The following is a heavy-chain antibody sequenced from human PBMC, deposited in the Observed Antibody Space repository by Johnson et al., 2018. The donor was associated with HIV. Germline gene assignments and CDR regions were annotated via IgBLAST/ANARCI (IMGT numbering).Heavy chain of an antibody. CDR3: ASTGGGVFDV. D-gene: IGHD2-8*01. Sequence: VQLVESGGGLVQPGGSLRLSCAASGFTFSSYWMCWVRQAPGKGLEWVSIIYSGGSTYYADSVKGRFTISRDNFNNMVHLQMSSLRVDDTALYYCASTGGGVFDVWGHGTTVTVSS. J-gene: IGHJ3*01. V-gene: IGHV3-66*01. CDR1: GFTFSSYW. CDR2: IYSGGST.